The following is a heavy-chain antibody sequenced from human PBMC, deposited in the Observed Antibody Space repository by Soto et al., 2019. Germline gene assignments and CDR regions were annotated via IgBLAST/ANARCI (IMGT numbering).Heavy chain of an antibody. CDR2: IYSGGST. D-gene: IGHD1-1*01. V-gene: IGHV3-53*04. J-gene: IGHJ4*02. CDR1: GFTVSSSY. Sequence: GGSLRLSCAASGFTVSSSYMTWVRQAPGKGLEWVSVIYSGGSTYYADSVNGRFTISRHNSKNTLYLQMNSLTVEDTAVYYCARDSGAGTTSDWGQGTLVTVSS. CDR3: ARDSGAGTTSD.